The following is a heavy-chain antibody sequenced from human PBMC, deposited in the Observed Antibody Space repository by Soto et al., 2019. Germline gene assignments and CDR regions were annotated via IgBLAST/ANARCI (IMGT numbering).Heavy chain of an antibody. V-gene: IGHV3-33*01. CDR2: IWYDGSNK. CDR1: GFTFSSYG. J-gene: IGHJ6*02. Sequence: QVQLVESGGGVVQPGRSLRLSCAASGFTFSSYGMHWVRQAPGKGLEWVAGIWYDGSNKYYADAVKGRFTISRDNSKNXLYLQMTSLRAEDTAVYYCARDTARAMVRIYYGMDVWGQGTTVTVSS. CDR3: ARDTARAMVRIYYGMDV. D-gene: IGHD3-10*01.